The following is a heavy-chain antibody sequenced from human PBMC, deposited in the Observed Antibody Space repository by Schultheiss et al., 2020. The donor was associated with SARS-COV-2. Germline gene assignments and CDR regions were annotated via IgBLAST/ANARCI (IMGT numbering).Heavy chain of an antibody. J-gene: IGHJ4*02. Sequence: SETLSLTCTVSGGSISSYYWSWIRQPPGKGLEWIGYIYYSGSTYYNPSLKSRVTISVDRSKNQFSLKLSSVTAADTAVYYCARDRARDGYNQGFDYWGQGTLVTVSS. D-gene: IGHD5-24*01. CDR1: GGSISSYY. CDR2: IYYSGST. V-gene: IGHV4-59*12. CDR3: ARDRARDGYNQGFDY.